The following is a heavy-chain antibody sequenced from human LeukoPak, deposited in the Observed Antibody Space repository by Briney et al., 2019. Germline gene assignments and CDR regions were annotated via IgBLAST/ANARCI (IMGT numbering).Heavy chain of an antibody. J-gene: IGHJ4*02. V-gene: IGHV6-1*01. CDR1: GDSVSSNSAA. Sequence: SQTLSLTCAISGDSVSSNSAAWNWIRQSPSRGLGWLGRTYYRSKWYNDYAVSVKSRITINPDTSKNQFSLQLNSVTPEDTAVYYCARESVVVAPQAPFDYWGQGTLVTVSS. D-gene: IGHD3-22*01. CDR2: TYYRSKWYN. CDR3: ARESVVVAPQAPFDY.